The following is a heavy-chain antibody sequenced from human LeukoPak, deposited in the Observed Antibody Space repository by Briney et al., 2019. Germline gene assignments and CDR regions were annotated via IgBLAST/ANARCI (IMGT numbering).Heavy chain of an antibody. CDR3: ARDRGLYGEVLFDP. CDR2: ISASGNN. D-gene: IGHD3-10*01. CDR1: GGSISPCY. Sequence: SETLSLTCTVSGGSISPCYWSWIRQAAGKGLEWIGRISASGNNNYNPSLKSRVTMSVDTSKKQFSLKLSSVTAADTAVYYCARDRGLYGEVLFDPWGQGTLVTVSS. J-gene: IGHJ5*02. V-gene: IGHV4-4*07.